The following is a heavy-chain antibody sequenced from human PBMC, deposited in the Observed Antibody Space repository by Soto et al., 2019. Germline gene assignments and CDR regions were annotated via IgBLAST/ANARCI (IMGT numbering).Heavy chain of an antibody. CDR3: VSQRPWARPFES. CDR1: GFLFRNVE. D-gene: IGHD6-6*01. V-gene: IGHV3-48*03. CDR2: ISTSGSHV. J-gene: IGHJ4*02. Sequence: EVRLVESGGDLVKSGGSLRLSCVASGFLFRNVEMNWVRQAPGKGLEWLSHISTSGSHVSDSDSVKGRFTISRDNTKHTLYLQLNSLRTEDTGVYYCVSQRPWARPFESWGQGTLFNVSS.